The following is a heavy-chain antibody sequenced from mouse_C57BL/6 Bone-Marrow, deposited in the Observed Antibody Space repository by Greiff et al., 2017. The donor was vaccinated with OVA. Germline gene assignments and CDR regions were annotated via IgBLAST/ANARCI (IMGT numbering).Heavy chain of an antibody. Sequence: VQLQQSGAELVRPGASVTLSCKALGYTFTDYEMHWVKQTPVHGLEWIGAIDPETGGTAYNQKFKGKAILTADKSSSTAYMELRSLTSEDSAVYYCTRFPYGKDAMDYWGQGTSVTVSS. CDR2: IDPETGGT. CDR3: TRFPYGKDAMDY. J-gene: IGHJ4*01. V-gene: IGHV1-15*01. CDR1: GYTFTDYE. D-gene: IGHD2-1*01.